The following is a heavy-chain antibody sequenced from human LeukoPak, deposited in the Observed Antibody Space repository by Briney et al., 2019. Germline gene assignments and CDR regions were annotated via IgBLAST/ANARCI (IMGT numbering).Heavy chain of an antibody. CDR2: IRFDGTKR. V-gene: IGHV3-30*02. CDR3: AKGDYGDYDEPHYYFYYMEV. D-gene: IGHD4-17*01. J-gene: IGHJ6*03. CDR1: GFTFRAYA. Sequence: GGSLRLSCAASGFTFRAYAMHWGRQAPGNGLEWLAFIRFDGTKRYYGNSVRGRFTISRDTSKNMMYLQMNSLRAEDTAVYYCAKGDYGDYDEPHYYFYYMEVWGKGTTVTVSS.